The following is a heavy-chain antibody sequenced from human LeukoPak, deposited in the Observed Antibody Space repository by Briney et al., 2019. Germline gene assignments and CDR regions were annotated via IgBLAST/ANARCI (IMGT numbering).Heavy chain of an antibody. CDR3: GKGRYYYYYKDV. CDR1: GFIFTDYG. CDR2: IRYDGSNN. V-gene: IGHV3-30*02. Sequence: GGSLRLSCAASGFIFTDYGMHWVRQAPGKGLEWVAFIRYDGSNNYYTDSVKGRFTIPRDNSKNTLYLQMNSLRAEDTAVYYCGKGRYYYYYKDVWGKGTTVTISS. J-gene: IGHJ6*03.